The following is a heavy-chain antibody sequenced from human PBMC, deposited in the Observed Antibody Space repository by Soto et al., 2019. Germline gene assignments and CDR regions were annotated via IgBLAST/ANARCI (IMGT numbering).Heavy chain of an antibody. CDR1: GGSIIGGGYC. J-gene: IGHJ5*02. D-gene: IGHD4-4*01. CDR3: ARAMSNSDNWFDP. Sequence: SETLSLTYTVSGGSIIGGGYCWSWIRQPPGKGLEWIGYIYYSGSTYYNPSLKSRVTISVDTSKNQFSLKLSSVTAADTAVYYCARAMSNSDNWFDPWGQGTLVTVSS. CDR2: IYYSGST. V-gene: IGHV4-30-4*01.